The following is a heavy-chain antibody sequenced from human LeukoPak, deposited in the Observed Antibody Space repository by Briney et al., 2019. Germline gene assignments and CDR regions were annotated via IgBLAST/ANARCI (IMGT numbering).Heavy chain of an antibody. J-gene: IGHJ3*02. Sequence: GGSLRLSCAASGFTVSSNHMSWVRQAPGKGLEWVSVIYSGGSTYYADSVKGRFTISRDNSKNTLYLQMNSLRAEDTAVYYCARDDGRGAFDIWGQGTMVTVSS. CDR1: GFTVSSNH. CDR2: IYSGGST. V-gene: IGHV3-53*01. CDR3: ARDDGRGAFDI. D-gene: IGHD5-24*01.